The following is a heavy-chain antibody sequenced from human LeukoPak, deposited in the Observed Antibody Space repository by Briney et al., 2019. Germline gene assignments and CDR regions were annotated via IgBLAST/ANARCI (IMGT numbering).Heavy chain of an antibody. D-gene: IGHD2-15*01. J-gene: IGHJ5*02. CDR3: ARDGGDCSGGSCYPGNWFDP. CDR1: GFTFSSYW. Sequence: GGSLRLSCTASGFTFSSYWMSWVRQAPGKGLEWVSSINSVSSYIKYADSVKGRFTISRDNAKNSLYLQMNSLRAEDTAVYYCARDGGDCSGGSCYPGNWFDPWGQGTLVTVPS. V-gene: IGHV3-21*01. CDR2: INSVSSYI.